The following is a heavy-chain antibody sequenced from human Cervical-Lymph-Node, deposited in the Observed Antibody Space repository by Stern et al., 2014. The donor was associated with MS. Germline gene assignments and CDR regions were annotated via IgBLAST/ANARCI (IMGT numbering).Heavy chain of an antibody. CDR3: ARWSVACDS. J-gene: IGHJ4*02. CDR1: GYRFINNW. D-gene: IGHD2-21*01. CDR2: IYPGDSDV. V-gene: IGHV5-51*03. Sequence: EVQLVQSGAEVRKPGDSLKISCTTSGYRFINNWIAWVRQVPGRGLEWIGIIYPGDSDVRYSPSFQGHVTISVDKSISTAYLQWSSLKASDTAIYYCARWSVACDSCGQGALITVSS.